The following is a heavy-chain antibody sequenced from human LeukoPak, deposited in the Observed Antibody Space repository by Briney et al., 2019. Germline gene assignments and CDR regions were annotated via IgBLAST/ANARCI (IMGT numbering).Heavy chain of an antibody. CDR1: GGSISSGGYY. CDR2: IYYSGST. V-gene: IGHV4-31*03. Sequence: QTLSLTCTVSGGSISSGGYYWSWIRQHPGKGLEWIGYIYYSGSTYYNPSLKSRVTISVDTSKNQFSLKLSSVTAADTAVYYCAREGMGLNPFGVVVVPAAIQYYYYYMDVWGKGTTVTVSS. D-gene: IGHD2-2*02. CDR3: AREGMGLNPFGVVVVPAAIQYYYYYMDV. J-gene: IGHJ6*03.